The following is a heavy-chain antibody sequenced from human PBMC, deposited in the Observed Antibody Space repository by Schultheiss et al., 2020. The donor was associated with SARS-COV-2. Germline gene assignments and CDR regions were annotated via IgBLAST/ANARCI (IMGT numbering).Heavy chain of an antibody. J-gene: IGHJ4*02. CDR1: GFTFSSYS. Sequence: GESLKISCAASGFTFSSYSMNWVRQAPGKGLEWVSSISSSSSYIYYADSVKGRFTISRDNAKNSLYLQMNSLRAEDTAVYYCARDQGGYSPTDFDYWGQGTLVTVSS. V-gene: IGHV3-21*01. CDR2: ISSSSSYI. CDR3: ARDQGGYSPTDFDY. D-gene: IGHD5-18*01.